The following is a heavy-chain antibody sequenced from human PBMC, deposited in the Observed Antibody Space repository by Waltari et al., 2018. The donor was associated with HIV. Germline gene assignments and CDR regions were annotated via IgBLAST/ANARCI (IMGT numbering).Heavy chain of an antibody. Sequence: QVHLVESGVDLVKPGGSLSVSCLGSGFPFSDYYLTWIRQAPGKRLEGVSYIAVSSAYTNYGDSVKGRFTMSRDDAKKSLFLQINSLRPEDTAVYYCARVARGLRQGSFDIWGQGTMVTVSS. CDR3: ARVARGLRQGSFDI. J-gene: IGHJ3*02. D-gene: IGHD2-15*01. CDR2: IAVSSAYT. V-gene: IGHV3-11*05. CDR1: GFPFSDYY.